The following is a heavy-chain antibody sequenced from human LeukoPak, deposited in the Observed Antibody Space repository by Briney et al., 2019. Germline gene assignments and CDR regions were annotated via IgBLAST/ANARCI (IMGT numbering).Heavy chain of an antibody. CDR2: ISYDGNNK. V-gene: IGHV3-30-3*01. D-gene: IGHD6-19*01. Sequence: GRSLRLSCAASGFTFDSYTLHWVLQAPGKGLEWAPVISYDGNNKYYADSVKGRFTISRDNSKNTLYLQMNSLRAEDTAVYYCVRDREWLTHFDYWGQGILVTVSS. CDR3: VRDREWLTHFDY. CDR1: GFTFDSYT. J-gene: IGHJ4*02.